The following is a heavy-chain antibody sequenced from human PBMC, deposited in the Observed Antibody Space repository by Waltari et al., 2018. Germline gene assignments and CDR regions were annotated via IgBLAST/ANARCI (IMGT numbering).Heavy chain of an antibody. Sequence: QVQLVQSGAEVTKPRASVKVSCKASGYTFTSYAMHWVRQAPGQRLEWMGWINAGNGNTKYSQKFQGRVTITRDTSASTAYMELSSLRSEDTAVYYCARGKQQLGKGGWFDPWGQGTLVTVSS. D-gene: IGHD6-13*01. CDR3: ARGKQQLGKGGWFDP. V-gene: IGHV1-3*01. CDR2: INAGNGNT. CDR1: GYTFTSYA. J-gene: IGHJ5*02.